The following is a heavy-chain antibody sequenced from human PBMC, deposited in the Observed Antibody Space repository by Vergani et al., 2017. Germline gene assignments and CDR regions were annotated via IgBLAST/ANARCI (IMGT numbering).Heavy chain of an antibody. D-gene: IGHD2-2*01. V-gene: IGHV3-33*01. Sequence: QVQLVESGGGVVQPGRSLRLSCAASGFTFSSYGMHWVRQVPGKGLEWVAVVWYDGSNKYYGDSVKGRFTISRDNFKNTLYLQMKSLRAEDTAVYYCARAAGYCSSTSCPPTLRHSYYYMDVWGKGTTVTVSS. CDR1: GFTFSSYG. J-gene: IGHJ6*03. CDR3: ARAAGYCSSTSCPPTLRHSYYYMDV. CDR2: VWYDGSNK.